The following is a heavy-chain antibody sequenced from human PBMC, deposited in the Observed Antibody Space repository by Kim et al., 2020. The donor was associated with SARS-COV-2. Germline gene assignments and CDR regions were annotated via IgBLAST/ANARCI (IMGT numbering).Heavy chain of an antibody. J-gene: IGHJ4*02. CDR1: GGSFSGYY. CDR2: INHSGST. D-gene: IGHD3-22*01. CDR3: ARGGGQYYYDSSGYYRDY. Sequence: SETLSLTCAVYGGSFSGYYWSWIRQPPGKGLEWIGEINHSGSTNYNPSLKSRVTISVDTSKNQFSLKLSSVTAADTAVYYCARGGGQYYYDSSGYYRDYWGQGTLVTVSS. V-gene: IGHV4-34*01.